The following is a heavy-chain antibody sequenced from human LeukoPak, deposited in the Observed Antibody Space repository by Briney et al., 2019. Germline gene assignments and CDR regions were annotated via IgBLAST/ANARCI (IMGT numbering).Heavy chain of an antibody. CDR3: ARDRGQQLVWGYFDY. V-gene: IGHV1-18*04. D-gene: IGHD6-13*01. Sequence: ASVKVSCKASGYTLTSYGISWVRQAPGQGLEWMGWISAYNGNTNYAQKLQGRVTMTTDTSTSTAYMELRSLRSDDTAVYYCARDRGQQLVWGYFDYWGQGTLVTVSS. CDR1: GYTLTSYG. J-gene: IGHJ4*02. CDR2: ISAYNGNT.